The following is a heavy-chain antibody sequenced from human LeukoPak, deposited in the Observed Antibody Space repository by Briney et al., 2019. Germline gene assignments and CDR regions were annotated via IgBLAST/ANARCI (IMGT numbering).Heavy chain of an antibody. CDR1: GFTFSSYA. Sequence: GRSLRLSCAASGFTFSSYAMHWVRQAPGKGLEWVAVISYDGSNKYYADSVKGRFIISRDNSKNTLYLQMNSLKAEDTAVYYCARDLQDIVVVPAADYWGQGTLVTVSS. CDR3: ARDLQDIVVVPAADY. J-gene: IGHJ4*02. V-gene: IGHV3-30*04. CDR2: ISYDGSNK. D-gene: IGHD2-2*01.